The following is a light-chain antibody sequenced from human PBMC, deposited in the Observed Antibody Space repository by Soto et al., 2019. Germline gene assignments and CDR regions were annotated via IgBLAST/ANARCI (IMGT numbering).Light chain of an antibody. V-gene: IGKV1-6*01. CDR1: QGIRND. J-gene: IGKJ1*01. Sequence: AIQMTQFPSSLSASVGDRXXTXXXASQGIRNDLGWYQQKSGRAPKLLIFGASTLQSGVPSRFSGSGSGTDFTLTISSLQPEDFATYYCQHTYTTPITFGQGTKVDIK. CDR2: GAS. CDR3: QHTYTTPIT.